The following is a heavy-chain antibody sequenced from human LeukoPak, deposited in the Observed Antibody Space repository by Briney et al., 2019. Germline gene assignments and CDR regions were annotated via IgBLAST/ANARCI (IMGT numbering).Heavy chain of an antibody. J-gene: IGHJ4*02. CDR3: TANNFDY. V-gene: IGHV3-15*01. CDR1: GFTVGNAW. CDR2: FKSKTDGGTT. Sequence: PEGSLRLSCAASGFTVGNAWLNWVRQAPGKGLEWVGRFKSKTDGGTTDYAAPVKGRFTISGDDSRNTLYLQMNSLKTEDTAVYYCTANNFDYWGQGTLVTVSS.